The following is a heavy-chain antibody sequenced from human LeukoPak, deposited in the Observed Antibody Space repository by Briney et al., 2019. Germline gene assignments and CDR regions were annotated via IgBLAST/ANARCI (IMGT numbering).Heavy chain of an antibody. CDR2: ISGSGGST. CDR3: AKDPGRITIFGVVNNYFDY. V-gene: IGHV3-23*01. J-gene: IGHJ4*02. CDR1: GFTFSSYA. Sequence: RPGGSLRLSCAASGFTFSSYAMSWVRQAPGKGLEWVSAISGSGGSTYYADSVKGRFTISRDNSKNTLYLQMNSLRAEDTAVYYCAKDPGRITIFGVVNNYFDYWGQGTLVTVSS. D-gene: IGHD3-3*01.